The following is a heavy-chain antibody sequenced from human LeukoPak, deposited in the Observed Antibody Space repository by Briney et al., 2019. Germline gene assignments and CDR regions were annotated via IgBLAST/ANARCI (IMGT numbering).Heavy chain of an antibody. D-gene: IGHD4-11*01. J-gene: IGHJ4*02. Sequence: SETLSLTCTVSGGSISINYWSWIRQPPGKGLEWIGYIRSSGSTNYNPSLKSRVTISMDTSKKQFSLQLSSVTAADTAVYYCARMTTQGDYWGQGTLVTVSS. V-gene: IGHV4-59*01. CDR2: IRSSGST. CDR3: ARMTTQGDY. CDR1: GGSISINY.